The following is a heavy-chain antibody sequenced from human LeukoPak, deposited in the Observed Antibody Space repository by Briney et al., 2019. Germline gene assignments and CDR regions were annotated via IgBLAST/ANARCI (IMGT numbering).Heavy chain of an antibody. V-gene: IGHV3-48*03. CDR1: GFTFSSYE. J-gene: IGHJ4*02. D-gene: IGHD5-18*01. CDR3: AREGDSYGYGTGVRFDY. Sequence: GGSLRLSCAASGFTFSSYEMNWVRQAPGKGLEWVSFISNSGRTKYYADSVKGRFTISRDNAKNSLYLQMNTLRADDTAVYYCAREGDSYGYGTGVRFDYWGQGTLVTVSS. CDR2: ISNSGRTK.